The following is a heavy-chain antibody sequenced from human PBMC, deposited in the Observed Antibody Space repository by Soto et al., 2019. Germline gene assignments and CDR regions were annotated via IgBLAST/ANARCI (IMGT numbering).Heavy chain of an antibody. Sequence: EVQLVESGGGLVKPGGSLNPSCAASGFTFSSFGMHWVRQAPGEGLVWVSRINTDGSSTSYADSVKGRFTISRDNAKNTLYLQMNSLRVEDTAMYYCAKRGVDTFGLSYWGQGTLVTVSS. J-gene: IGHJ4*02. D-gene: IGHD3-10*01. CDR3: AKRGVDTFGLSY. V-gene: IGHV3-74*01. CDR2: INTDGSST. CDR1: GFTFSSFG.